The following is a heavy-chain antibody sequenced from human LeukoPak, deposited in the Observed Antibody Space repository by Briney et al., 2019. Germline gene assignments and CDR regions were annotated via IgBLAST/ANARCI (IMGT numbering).Heavy chain of an antibody. J-gene: IGHJ4*02. CDR1: GFTFSTYA. CDR3: ARHNYGSDS. V-gene: IGHV3-30-3*01. CDR2: ISYDGNNK. Sequence: GGSLRLSCAASGFTFSTYAMHWGRQAPGKGLEWVAVISYDGNNKYYADSVKARFTVSRDNSKNTLYLQMDSLRAEDTALYYCARHNYGSDSWGQGTPVTVSS. D-gene: IGHD3-10*01.